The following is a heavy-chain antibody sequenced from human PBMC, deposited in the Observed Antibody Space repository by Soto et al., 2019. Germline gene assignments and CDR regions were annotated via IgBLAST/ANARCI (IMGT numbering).Heavy chain of an antibody. Sequence: EVQLLESGGGFVQPGGSLRLSWAASGFTFSSYAMSWVHQAPGKGLEWVSAISGSVGSTYYADSVKGRFTISRDNSKNTLYLQMNSLRSEDTAVYYFANHDYYDSSGYYHWGQGTLVTVS. CDR2: ISGSVGST. CDR3: ANHDYYDSSGYYH. J-gene: IGHJ5*02. CDR1: GFTFSSYA. D-gene: IGHD3-22*01. V-gene: IGHV3-23*01.